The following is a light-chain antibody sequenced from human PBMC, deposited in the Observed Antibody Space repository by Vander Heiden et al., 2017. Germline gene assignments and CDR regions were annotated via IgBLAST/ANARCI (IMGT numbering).Light chain of an antibody. V-gene: IGKV2-28*01. CDR3: MQALQTPWT. CDR2: LGS. CDR1: QSLLHSNGYNY. J-gene: IGKJ1*01. Sequence: DPVMTQSPLSLPVTPGEPPSISCRSSQSLLHSNGYNYLDWYLQKPGQSPQLLIYLGSNRASGVPDRFSGSGSGTDFTLKISRVDAEDVGVYYCMQALQTPWTFGQGTKVEIK.